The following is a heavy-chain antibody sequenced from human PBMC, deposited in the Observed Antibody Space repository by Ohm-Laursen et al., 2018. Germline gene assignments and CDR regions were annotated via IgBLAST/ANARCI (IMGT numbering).Heavy chain of an antibody. D-gene: IGHD7-27*01. J-gene: IGHJ4*02. CDR3: ARGKLGIAY. Sequence: SVKGRFTISRDNAKNSLYLQMNSLRAEDTAVYYCARGKLGIAYWGQGTLVTVSS. V-gene: IGHV3-11*06.